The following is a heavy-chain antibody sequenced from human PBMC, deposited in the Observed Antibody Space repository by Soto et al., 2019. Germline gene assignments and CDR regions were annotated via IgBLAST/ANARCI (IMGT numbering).Heavy chain of an antibody. CDR2: IYSGGST. CDR3: ASLTHRAVAGREWFDP. Sequence: EVQLVESGGGLIQPGGSLRLSCAASGFTVSSNYMSWVRQAPGKGLEWVSVIYSGGSTYYADSVKGRFTISRDNSKNTLYLQMNSLRAEDTAVYYCASLTHRAVAGREWFDPWGQGTLVTVSS. J-gene: IGHJ5*02. CDR1: GFTVSSNY. D-gene: IGHD6-19*01. V-gene: IGHV3-53*01.